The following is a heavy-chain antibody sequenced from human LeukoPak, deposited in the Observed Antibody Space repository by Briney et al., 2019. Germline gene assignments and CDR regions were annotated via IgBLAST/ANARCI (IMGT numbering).Heavy chain of an antibody. Sequence: GGSLRLSCAASGFTFSNYPMSWVRQAPGKGLEWVSFITPNADRTSYADSVEGRFTISRDNPRNTLYMQMNSLRDEDTAVYYCAIMHGYYDGSGYWVQWGQGTLVTVSS. CDR1: GFTFSNYP. J-gene: IGHJ1*01. D-gene: IGHD3-22*01. CDR2: ITPNADRT. CDR3: AIMHGYYDGSGYWVQ. V-gene: IGHV3-23*01.